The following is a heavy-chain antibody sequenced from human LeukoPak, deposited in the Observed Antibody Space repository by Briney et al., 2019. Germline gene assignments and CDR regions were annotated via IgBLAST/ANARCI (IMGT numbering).Heavy chain of an antibody. CDR3: ARGNRLYSSSWSSLAFDI. J-gene: IGHJ3*02. D-gene: IGHD6-13*01. CDR2: TNPNSGYS. Sequence: ASVEVSCKASGYTFTSYDINWVRQATGQGLEWMGWTNPNSGYSGYAQKLQGRATMTRNTSISTAYMELSSLRSEDTAVYYCARGNRLYSSSWSSLAFDIWGQGTMVTVSS. V-gene: IGHV1-8*01. CDR1: GYTFTSYD.